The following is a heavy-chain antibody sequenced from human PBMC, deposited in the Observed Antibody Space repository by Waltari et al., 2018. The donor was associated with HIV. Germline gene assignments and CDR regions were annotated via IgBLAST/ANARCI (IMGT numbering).Heavy chain of an antibody. CDR1: GYTFVNYY. Sequence: VELVQSGTEVRKPGASVTVSCKAAGYTFVNYYLHWVRQAPGQGLEWMVVINPSNGATTYAERFRVGVSMSTNASADVVFMELSSLIPDDTAVYFCARAAKTWVQLTSSGGFDIWGQGTAVVVSS. D-gene: IGHD2-15*01. CDR3: ARAAKTWVQLTSSGGFDI. J-gene: IGHJ3*02. CDR2: INPSNGAT. V-gene: IGHV1-46*03.